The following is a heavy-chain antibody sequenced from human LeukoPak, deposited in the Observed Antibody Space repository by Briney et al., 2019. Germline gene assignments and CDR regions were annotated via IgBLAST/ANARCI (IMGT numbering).Heavy chain of an antibody. CDR2: ISGSGANT. Sequence: PGGSLRLSCAASASTFSTSAMTWVRRAPEKGLEWASSISGSGANTYYADSVRGRFTISRDNSKNTLYLQMNSLRAEDTAVYYCAKILSGATILWGQGTLVSVSS. V-gene: IGHV3-23*01. D-gene: IGHD1-26*01. CDR3: AKILSGATIL. CDR1: ASTFSTSA. J-gene: IGHJ4*02.